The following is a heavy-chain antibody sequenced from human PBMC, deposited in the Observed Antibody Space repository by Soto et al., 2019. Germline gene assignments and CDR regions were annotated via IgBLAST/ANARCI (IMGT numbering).Heavy chain of an antibody. D-gene: IGHD3-10*01. CDR3: ARDRGRSLYYFDY. CDR1: GFTFSSYS. Sequence: EVQLVESGGGLVKPGGSLRLSCAASGFTFSSYSMNWVRQAPGKGLEWVSSISSSSSYIYYADSVKGRVTISRDNAKNSLYLQMNSLRAEDTAVYYCARDRGRSLYYFDYWGQVTLVTVSS. J-gene: IGHJ4*02. CDR2: ISSSSSYI. V-gene: IGHV3-21*01.